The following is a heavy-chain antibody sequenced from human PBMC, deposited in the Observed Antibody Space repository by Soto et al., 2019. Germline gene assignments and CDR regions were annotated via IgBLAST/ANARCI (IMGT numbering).Heavy chain of an antibody. J-gene: IGHJ6*02. Sequence: QVHLVESGGGVVQPGRSLRLSCAASGFTFSSYGMHWVRQAPGKGLDWVAVIWYDGSSKYHANSVKGRVTISRDNSKNTLYLQVNSLRAEDTAVYYCARANGTPRFSGMDVWGQGTTVTVSS. D-gene: IGHD1-7*01. V-gene: IGHV3-33*01. CDR1: GFTFSSYG. CDR2: IWYDGSSK. CDR3: ARANGTPRFSGMDV.